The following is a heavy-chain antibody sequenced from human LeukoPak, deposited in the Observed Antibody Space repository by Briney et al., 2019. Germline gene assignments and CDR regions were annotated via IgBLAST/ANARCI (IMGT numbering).Heavy chain of an antibody. V-gene: IGHV3-11*04. CDR3: ARDNVVPVAFDI. J-gene: IGHJ3*02. Sequence: GGSLRLSCAGSGFNFRDFYMSWIRQAPGKGLEWLSYISSTSSTIYYADSVKGRFTISRDNAKNSLYLQMNSLRAEDTAVYYCARDNVVPVAFDIWGQGTMVTVSS. D-gene: IGHD2-15*01. CDR1: GFNFRDFY. CDR2: ISSTSSTI.